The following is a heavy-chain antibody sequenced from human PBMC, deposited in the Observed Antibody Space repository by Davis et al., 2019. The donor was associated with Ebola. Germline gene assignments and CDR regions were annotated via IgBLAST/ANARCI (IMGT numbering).Heavy chain of an antibody. Sequence: GESLKISCETSGFTFSSYSMNWVRQAPGKGLEWVSSISSDSDYIYYADSAKGRFTISRDNAKNSLYLQMNSLRAEDTAVYYCARRSGDYWGQGTLVTVSS. CDR1: GFTFSSYS. CDR2: ISSDSDYI. D-gene: IGHD3-3*01. V-gene: IGHV3-21*01. CDR3: ARRSGDY. J-gene: IGHJ4*02.